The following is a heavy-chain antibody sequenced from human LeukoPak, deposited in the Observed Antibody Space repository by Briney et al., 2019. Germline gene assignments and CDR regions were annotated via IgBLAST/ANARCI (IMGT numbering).Heavy chain of an antibody. J-gene: IGHJ5*02. V-gene: IGHV3-23*01. CDR2: ISGSGGST. CDR1: GFTFSSYA. D-gene: IGHD1-14*01. CDR3: AKDQRGVFQPDNWFDP. Sequence: PGGSLRLSCAASGFTFSSYAMSWVRQAPGEGLEWVSAISGSGGSTYYADSVKGRFTISRDNSKNTLYLQMNSLRAEDTAVYYCAKDQRGVFQPDNWFDPWGQGTLVTVSS.